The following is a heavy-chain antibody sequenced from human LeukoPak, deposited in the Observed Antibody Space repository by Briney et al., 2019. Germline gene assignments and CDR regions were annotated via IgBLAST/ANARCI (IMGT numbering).Heavy chain of an antibody. CDR2: INHSGST. CDR1: GGSFSGYY. CDR3: ARGRKQRNFYYYYGMDV. J-gene: IGHJ6*02. D-gene: IGHD6-25*01. V-gene: IGHV4-34*01. Sequence: SETLSLTCAVYGGSFSGYYWSWIRQPPGKGLEWIGEINHSGSTNYNPSLKSRVTISVDTSKNQFSLKLSSVTAVDTAVYYCARGRKQRNFYYYYGMDVWGQGTTVTVSS.